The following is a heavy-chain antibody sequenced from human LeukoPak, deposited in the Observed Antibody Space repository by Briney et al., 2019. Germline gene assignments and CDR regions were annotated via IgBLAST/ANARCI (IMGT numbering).Heavy chain of an antibody. V-gene: IGHV4-61*02. J-gene: IGHJ4*02. Sequence: SETLSLTCTVSGGSISSGSYYWSWIRQPAGKGLEWIGRIYTSGSTNYNPSLKSRVTISVDTSKNQFSLKLSSVTASDPAVYYCAGVLNSNPRVCDYWGQGTLVTVSS. CDR1: GGSISSGSYY. CDR3: AGVLNSNPRVCDY. D-gene: IGHD4-11*01. CDR2: IYTSGST.